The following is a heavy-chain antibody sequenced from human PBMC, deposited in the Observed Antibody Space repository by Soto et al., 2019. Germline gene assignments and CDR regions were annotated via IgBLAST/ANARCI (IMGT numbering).Heavy chain of an antibody. CDR2: ISYDGSNK. V-gene: IGHV3-30*18. Sequence: QVQLLESGGGVVQPGRSLRLSCAASGFTFSSYGMHWVRQAPGKGLEWVAVISYDGSNKYYADSVKGRFTISRDNSKNTLYLQMNSLRAEDTAVYYCAKWGYDFWSGDADFDYWGQGTLVTVSS. CDR3: AKWGYDFWSGDADFDY. CDR1: GFTFSSYG. J-gene: IGHJ4*02. D-gene: IGHD3-3*01.